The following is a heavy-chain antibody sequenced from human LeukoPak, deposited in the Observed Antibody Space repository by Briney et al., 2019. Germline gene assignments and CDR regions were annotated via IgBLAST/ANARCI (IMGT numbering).Heavy chain of an antibody. CDR3: TRGGWLRYYFDY. D-gene: IGHD5-24*01. V-gene: IGHV3-15*01. J-gene: IGHJ4*02. Sequence: GGSLRLSCAASGLTFSNAWMTWVRQAPGKGLEWVGRIKSKTDGGTIDYAAPVKGRFTISRDDSKNTVYLQMNSLKTEDTAVYYCTRGGWLRYYFDYWGQGTPVTVSS. CDR1: GLTFSNAW. CDR2: IKSKTDGGTI.